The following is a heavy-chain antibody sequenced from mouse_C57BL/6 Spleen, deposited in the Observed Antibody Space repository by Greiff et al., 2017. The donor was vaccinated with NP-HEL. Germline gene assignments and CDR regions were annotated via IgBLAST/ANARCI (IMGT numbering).Heavy chain of an antibody. CDR1: GYTFTDYE. J-gene: IGHJ4*01. CDR3: TAHSYGSSPYYAMDY. V-gene: IGHV1-15*01. D-gene: IGHD1-1*01. CDR2: IDPETGGT. Sequence: QVQLKESGAELVRPGASVTLSCKASGYTFTDYEMHWVKQTPVHGLEWIGAIDPETGGTAYNQKFKGKAILTADKSSSTAYMELRSLTSEDSAVYSCTAHSYGSSPYYAMDYWGQGTSVTVSS.